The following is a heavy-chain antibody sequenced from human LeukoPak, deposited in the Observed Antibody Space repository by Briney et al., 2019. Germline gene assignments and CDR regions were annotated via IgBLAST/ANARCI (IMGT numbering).Heavy chain of an antibody. Sequence: GGSLRLSCAASGFTFSSYSMNWVRQAPGKGLEWVSAISGSGGSTYYADSVKGRFTISRDNSKNTLYLQMNSLRAEDTAVYYCAKDLYYYDSSGYHYPSTFDYWGQGTLVTVSS. J-gene: IGHJ4*02. CDR3: AKDLYYYDSSGYHYPSTFDY. D-gene: IGHD3-22*01. CDR2: ISGSGGST. V-gene: IGHV3-23*01. CDR1: GFTFSSYS.